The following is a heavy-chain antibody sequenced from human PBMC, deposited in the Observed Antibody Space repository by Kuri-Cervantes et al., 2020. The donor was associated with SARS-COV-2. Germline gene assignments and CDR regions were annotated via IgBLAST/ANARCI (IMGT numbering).Heavy chain of an antibody. CDR3: TRNDFWSGYLQDV. CDR1: GFTFGDYA. Sequence: GGSLRLSCTASGFTFGDYAMSWVRQAPGKGLEWVGFISSKAYGGTTEYAASVKGRFTISRDDSKSIAYLQMNSLKTEDTAVYYCTRNDFWSGYLQDVWGKGTTVTVSS. V-gene: IGHV3-49*04. D-gene: IGHD3-3*01. J-gene: IGHJ6*04. CDR2: ISSKAYGGTT.